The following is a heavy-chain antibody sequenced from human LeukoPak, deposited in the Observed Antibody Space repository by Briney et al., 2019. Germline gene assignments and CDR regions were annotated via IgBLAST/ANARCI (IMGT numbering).Heavy chain of an antibody. CDR3: AKRRGLELTYYYHMDV. CDR1: GFRYSHYG. V-gene: IGHV3-23*01. Sequence: GGTLRLSCVASGFRYSHYGMNWVRQAPGKGLEWVSGITSDSRGIYYADSVKGRFTIYRDNSKMTLYLQMDSLGVEDTALYYCAKRRGLELTYYYHMDVWGKGTTVTVSS. CDR2: ITSDSRGI. D-gene: IGHD1-7*01. J-gene: IGHJ6*03.